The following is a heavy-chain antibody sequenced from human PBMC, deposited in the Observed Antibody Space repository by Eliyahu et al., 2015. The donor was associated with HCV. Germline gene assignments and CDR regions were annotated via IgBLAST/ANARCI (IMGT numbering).Heavy chain of an antibody. Sequence: QVQLVQSGAEVKKPGASVKVXCKASGYXFTGYYXXWVRQAPGQGLEWMGWINPNSGGTNYAQKFQGRVTMTRDTSISTAYMELSRLRSDDTAVYYCARVINDFWSGYYLGWGQGTLVTVSS. V-gene: IGHV1-2*02. CDR3: ARVINDFWSGYYLG. J-gene: IGHJ4*02. D-gene: IGHD3-3*01. CDR1: GYXFTGYY. CDR2: INPNSGGT.